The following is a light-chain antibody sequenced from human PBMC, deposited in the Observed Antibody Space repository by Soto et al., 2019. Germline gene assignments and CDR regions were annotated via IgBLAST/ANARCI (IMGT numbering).Light chain of an antibody. CDR1: QTIRSNY. CDR2: GVF. Sequence: EAVLTQSPGTVSLSPGERATLSSRASQTIRSNYLAWYQQKPGQAPRLLIYGVFNRATGIPDRFSGSGSGTDFTLTISRLEPEDSAVYYCQHYDGSPRTFGQGTKLEIK. V-gene: IGKV3-20*01. CDR3: QHYDGSPRT. J-gene: IGKJ2*01.